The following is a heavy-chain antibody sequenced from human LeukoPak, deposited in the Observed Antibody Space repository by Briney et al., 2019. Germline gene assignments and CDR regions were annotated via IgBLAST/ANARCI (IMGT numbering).Heavy chain of an antibody. D-gene: IGHD1-1*01. Sequence: GGSLRLSCGASGFTFTSYAMSWSRQAPGKGLEGGSAISGGGENTYYGDSVKGRFTISRDNSKNPLYMQMNSLRAEDTATYYCAKPRAMTTGVGRYFDLWGRGTLVTVSS. J-gene: IGHJ2*01. CDR3: AKPRAMTTGVGRYFDL. CDR1: GFTFTSYA. V-gene: IGHV3-23*01. CDR2: ISGGGENT.